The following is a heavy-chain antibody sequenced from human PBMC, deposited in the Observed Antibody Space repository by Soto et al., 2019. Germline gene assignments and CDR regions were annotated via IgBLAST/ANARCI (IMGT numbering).Heavy chain of an antibody. CDR2: IYYSGST. V-gene: IGHV4-59*01. J-gene: IGHJ4*02. CDR1: GGSISSYY. CDR3: ERLRDDFRFDY. Sequence: PSETLSLTCTVSGGSISSYYWSWIRQPPGKGLEWIGYIYYSGSTNYNPSLKSRVTISVDTSKNQFSLKLSSVTAADTAVYYCERLRDDFRFDYWGQGTLVTVYS. D-gene: IGHD3-3*01.